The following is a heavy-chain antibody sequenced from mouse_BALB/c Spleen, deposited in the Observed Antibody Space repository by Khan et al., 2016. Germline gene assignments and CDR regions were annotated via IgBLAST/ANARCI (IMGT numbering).Heavy chain of an antibody. CDR3: NAVYYDSDSDF. CDR2: IDPDNGDT. D-gene: IGHD2-4*01. J-gene: IGHJ2*01. CDR1: GFNIKDYY. V-gene: IGHV14-4*02. Sequence: VQLKQSGAELVRSGASIKLSCTASGFNIKDYYMHWVKQRPEQGLEWIGWIDPDNGDTEYDQKFQGKATMTADTSSNTAYLQRNSLTSEDTAVYYCNAVYYDSDSDFWGLGSTLTVSS.